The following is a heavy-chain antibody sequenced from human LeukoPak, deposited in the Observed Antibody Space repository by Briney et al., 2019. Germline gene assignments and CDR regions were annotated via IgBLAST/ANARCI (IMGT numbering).Heavy chain of an antibody. Sequence: PSETLSLTCAVYGGSFSGYYWSWIRQPPGKGLAWIGEINHSGSTNYNPSLKSRVTISVDTSKNQFSLKLSSVTAADTAVYYCARSIAASFDYWGQGTLVTVSS. V-gene: IGHV4-34*01. CDR1: GGSFSGYY. CDR3: ARSIAASFDY. J-gene: IGHJ4*02. CDR2: INHSGST. D-gene: IGHD6-25*01.